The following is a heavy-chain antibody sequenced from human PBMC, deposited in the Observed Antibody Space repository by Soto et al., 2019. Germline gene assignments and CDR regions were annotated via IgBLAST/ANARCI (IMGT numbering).Heavy chain of an antibody. Sequence: GGSLRLSCVVSGFIFNTYGMSWVRQAPGKGLEWVSSISSSSSYIYYADSVKGRFTISRDNAKNSLYLQMNSLRAEDTAVYYCARDFDVTLPKPGYWGQGTRVT. CDR3: ARDFDVTLPKPGY. CDR1: GFIFNTYG. J-gene: IGHJ4*02. V-gene: IGHV3-21*01. CDR2: ISSSSSYI.